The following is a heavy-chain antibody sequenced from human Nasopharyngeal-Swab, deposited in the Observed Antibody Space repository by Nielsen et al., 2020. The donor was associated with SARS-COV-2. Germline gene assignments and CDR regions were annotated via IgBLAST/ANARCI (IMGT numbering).Heavy chain of an antibody. CDR2: ISSRRRNI. Sequence: GESLKTSCAASGFTFSSYSNNRVRQAPGKGVEGVSYISSRRRNIDYAESVKGRFTISRDYSINTLYLQMNRLGVDDTAVYYCAKANQLFWFGRFRNDAFVIWGQGSLVTVSS. CDR1: GFTFSSYS. CDR3: AKANQLFWFGRFRNDAFVI. V-gene: IGHV3-48*01. J-gene: IGHJ3*02. D-gene: IGHD3-10*01.